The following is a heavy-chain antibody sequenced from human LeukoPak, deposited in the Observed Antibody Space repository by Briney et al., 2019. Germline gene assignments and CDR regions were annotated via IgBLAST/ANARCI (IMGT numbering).Heavy chain of an antibody. D-gene: IGHD2-21*02. CDR2: IRYDGSNK. Sequence: GGSLRLSCAASGFTFSSYGMHWVRQAPGKGLEWVAFIRYDGSNKYYADSVKGRFTISRDNSKNTLYLQMNSLRAEDTAVYYCANTEHIVVVTAILGGPRYWGQGTLVTVSS. CDR1: GFTFSSYG. CDR3: ANTEHIVVVTAILGGPRY. V-gene: IGHV3-30*02. J-gene: IGHJ4*02.